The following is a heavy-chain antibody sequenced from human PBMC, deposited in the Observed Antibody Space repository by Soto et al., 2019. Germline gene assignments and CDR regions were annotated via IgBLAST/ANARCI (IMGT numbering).Heavy chain of an antibody. J-gene: IGHJ1*01. D-gene: IGHD3-22*01. Sequence: GGSLRLSCAASAFTFKNHWMHWVRQVPGKGPVWVSRINGDGSFTSYADAVKGRFTISRDNTKNTLSLQMNSLRAEDTAVYYCARVIFNDYESSGFDHRAQDAVLPISS. CDR3: ARVIFNDYESSGFDH. CDR1: AFTFKNHW. V-gene: IGHV3-74*01. CDR2: INGDGSFT.